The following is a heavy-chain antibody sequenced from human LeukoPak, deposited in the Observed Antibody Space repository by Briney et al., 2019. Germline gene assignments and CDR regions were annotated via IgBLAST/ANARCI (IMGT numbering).Heavy chain of an antibody. CDR1: GGSISSSSYY. CDR3: ARGGYCSSTSCYTRWFDP. V-gene: IGHV4-39*07. CDR2: IYTSGST. D-gene: IGHD2-2*02. Sequence: SETLSLTCTVSGGSISSSSYYWGWIRQPPGKGLEWIGRIYTSGSTNYNPSLKSRVTISVDTSKNQFSLKLSSVTAADTAVYYCARGGYCSSTSCYTRWFDPWGQGTLVTVSS. J-gene: IGHJ5*02.